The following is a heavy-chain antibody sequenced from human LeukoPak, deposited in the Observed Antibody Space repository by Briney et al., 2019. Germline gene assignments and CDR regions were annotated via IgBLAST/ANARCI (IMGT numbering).Heavy chain of an antibody. V-gene: IGHV3-53*01. CDR1: GFTVSSNY. J-gene: IGHJ3*02. D-gene: IGHD6-19*01. Sequence: PGGSLRLSCAASGFTVSSNYMSWVRQAPGKGLEWVSVIYSGGSTYYADSVKGRFTISRDNSKNTLYLQMNSLRAEDTAVYYCVSLAVANDAFDIWGQGTMVTVSS. CDR3: VSLAVANDAFDI. CDR2: IYSGGST.